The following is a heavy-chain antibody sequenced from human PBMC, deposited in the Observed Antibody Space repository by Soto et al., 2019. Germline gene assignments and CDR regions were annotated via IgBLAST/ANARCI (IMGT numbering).Heavy chain of an antibody. J-gene: IGHJ4*02. V-gene: IGHV1-69*01. CDR2: IIPIFGTA. Sequence: QVQLVQSGAEVRKPGSSVKVSCKASGGTFSRHAISWVRQAPGQGLEWMGGIIPIFGTANHAQKFQGRVTIIADESTSTVYMELSSLRSEDTAMYYCARKGTGAPVDYWGQGTLVTVSS. CDR3: ARKGTGAPVDY. CDR1: GGTFSRHA.